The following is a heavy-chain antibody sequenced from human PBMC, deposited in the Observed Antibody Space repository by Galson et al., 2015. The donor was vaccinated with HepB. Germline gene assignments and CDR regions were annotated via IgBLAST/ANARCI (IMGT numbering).Heavy chain of an antibody. V-gene: IGHV1-69*13. Sequence: SVKVSCKASGGTFSTYAFSWVRQAPGQGLEWMGGIIPIFGTANYAQKFQGRVTITADESTSTAYMEVSSLRSEDTAVYYCARDKNPTTVLRGVIESNFYYMDVWGKGTTVTVSS. CDR1: GGTFSTYA. CDR3: ARDKNPTTVLRGVIESNFYYMDV. CDR2: IIPIFGTA. D-gene: IGHD3-10*01. J-gene: IGHJ6*03.